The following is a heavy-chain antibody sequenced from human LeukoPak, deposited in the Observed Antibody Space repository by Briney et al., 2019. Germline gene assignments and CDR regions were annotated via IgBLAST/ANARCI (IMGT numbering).Heavy chain of an antibody. CDR3: AKDRPNLAATSRCDFDY. Sequence: AGGSQRPVYPASGFIFSDYGMHWVRQAPGKGLEWVASIRYDGSDEYSPQFVKGRFTISRDNSKNTLYLRMTSLGLEDTAVYFCAKDRPNLAATSRCDFDYRGRGTLLTVSS. V-gene: IGHV3-30*02. J-gene: IGHJ4*02. D-gene: IGHD4-11*01. CDR2: IRYDGSDE. CDR1: GFIFSDYG.